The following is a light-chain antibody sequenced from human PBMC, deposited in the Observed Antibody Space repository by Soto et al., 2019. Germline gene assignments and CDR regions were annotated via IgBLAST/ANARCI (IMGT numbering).Light chain of an antibody. CDR1: QSLVHSDGNTY. J-gene: IGKJ2*01. CDR3: MQATQLPYT. V-gene: IGKV2-24*01. Sequence: DIELIQTPLSSPVILGQPASISCTSSQSLVHSDGNTYLSWLQQRPGQPPRVLIYKVSNRFSGVPDRSSGSGAGTNFTLKITRVESEDVGLYHCMQATQLPYTFGQGTKLDLK. CDR2: KVS.